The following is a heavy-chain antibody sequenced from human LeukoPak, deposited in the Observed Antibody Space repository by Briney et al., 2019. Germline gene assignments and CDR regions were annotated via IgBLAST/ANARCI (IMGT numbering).Heavy chain of an antibody. CDR2: IIPIFGTA. CDR3: ARETEGYCSSTSCPLKY. V-gene: IGHV1-69*06. J-gene: IGHJ4*02. D-gene: IGHD2-2*01. CDR1: GGTFSSYA. Sequence: GASVTVSSKASGGTFSSYAISWVRQAPGQGLEWMGGIIPIFGTANYAQKFQGRVTITADKSTSTAYMELSSLRSEDTAVYYCARETEGYCSSTSCPLKYWGQGTLVTVSS.